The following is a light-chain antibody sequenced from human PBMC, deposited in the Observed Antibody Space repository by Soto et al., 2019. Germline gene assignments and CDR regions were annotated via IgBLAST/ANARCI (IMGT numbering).Light chain of an antibody. CDR3: AAWGDRLSGVV. Sequence: QSVLTQPPSASGTPGQRVTISCSASSANTGRNYVYWYQQLPGPAHKLLIYSNNQRPSGVHDRFSGSMSGTSASLAISGLRSEDEADYDCAAWGDRLSGVVFGGGTKLAVL. V-gene: IGLV1-47*02. CDR1: SANTGRNY. CDR2: SNN. J-gene: IGLJ2*01.